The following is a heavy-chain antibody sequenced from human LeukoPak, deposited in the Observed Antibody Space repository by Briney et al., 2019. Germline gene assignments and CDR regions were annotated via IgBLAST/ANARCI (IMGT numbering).Heavy chain of an antibody. V-gene: IGHV3-30*02. CDR3: AAMVRGVIRNWFDP. J-gene: IGHJ5*02. CDR2: IRYDGSNK. D-gene: IGHD3-10*01. Sequence: PGGSLRLPCAASGLTFSSYGMHWVRQAPGKGLEWVAFIRYDGSNKYYADSVKGRFTISRDNSKNTLYLQMNSLRAEDTAVYYCAAMVRGVIRNWFDPWGQGTLVTVSS. CDR1: GLTFSSYG.